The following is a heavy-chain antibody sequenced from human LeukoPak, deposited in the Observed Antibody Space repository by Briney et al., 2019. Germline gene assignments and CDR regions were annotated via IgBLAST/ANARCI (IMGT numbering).Heavy chain of an antibody. D-gene: IGHD6-13*01. CDR2: ISYDGSNK. Sequence: QPGGSLRLSCAASGFTFSSYGMHWVRQAPGKGLEWVAVISYDGSNKYYADSVKGRFTISRDNSKNTLYLQMNSLRAEDTAVYYCAKQLAAADAFDIWGQGTMVTVSS. J-gene: IGHJ3*02. CDR3: AKQLAAADAFDI. V-gene: IGHV3-30*18. CDR1: GFTFSSYG.